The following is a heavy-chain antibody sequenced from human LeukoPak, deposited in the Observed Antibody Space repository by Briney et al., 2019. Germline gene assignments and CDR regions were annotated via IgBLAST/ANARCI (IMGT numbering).Heavy chain of an antibody. J-gene: IGHJ4*02. D-gene: IGHD3-9*01. CDR3: AKDSGGGDIFSH. CDR2: ISGSGGST. V-gene: IGHV3-23*01. Sequence: GGSLRLSCVGSGXTFSSYAMSWVRQTPGKGLEWVSAISGSGGSTYYADSVKGRFTISRDNSKNTLYLQMDSLRAEDTAVYYCAKDSGGGDIFSHWGQGTLVTVSS. CDR1: GXTFSSYA.